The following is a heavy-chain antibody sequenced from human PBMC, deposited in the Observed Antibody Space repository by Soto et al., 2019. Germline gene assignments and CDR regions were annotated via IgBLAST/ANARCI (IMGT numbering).Heavy chain of an antibody. CDR1: GFTFSSYW. Sequence: EVQLVESGGGLVQPGGSLRLSCAASGFTFSSYWMSWVRQAPGKGLEWVANIKQDGSEKYYVDSVKGRFTISRDNAKNSVYLQMNSLRAEDTAVYYCARDNSGIKRVDAFDIWGQGTMVTVSS. V-gene: IGHV3-7*03. D-gene: IGHD1-26*01. CDR3: ARDNSGIKRVDAFDI. J-gene: IGHJ3*02. CDR2: IKQDGSEK.